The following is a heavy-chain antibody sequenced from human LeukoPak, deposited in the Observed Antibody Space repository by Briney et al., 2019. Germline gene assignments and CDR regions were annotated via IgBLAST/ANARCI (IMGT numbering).Heavy chain of an antibody. D-gene: IGHD6-6*01. CDR1: GGSLSGYF. V-gene: IGHV4-34*01. J-gene: IGHJ4*02. Sequence: SETLSLTCAVYGGSLSGYFWTWIRRPPGKGLEWIGEINDSGSTNYNPSLKSRVTISLDTSKSQFSLKLTSVTAADTAVYYCARGGPEMAARSLDYWGQGTLVTVSS. CDR3: ARGGPEMAARSLDY. CDR2: INDSGST.